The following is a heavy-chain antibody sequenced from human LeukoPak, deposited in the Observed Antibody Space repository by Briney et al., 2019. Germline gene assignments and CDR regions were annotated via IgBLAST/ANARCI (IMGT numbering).Heavy chain of an antibody. D-gene: IGHD3-10*01. V-gene: IGHV3-30*03. CDR2: ISNDGSNK. CDR3: ARVYYYGSGSYYPLHM. Sequence: PGGSLRLSCAASGFTFTSYWMHWVRQAPGKGLEWVALISNDGSNKLYVDSVEGRFTVSRDNSKSTLYLQMNSLRAEDTAVYYCARVYYYGSGSYYPLHMWGRGTTVAVSS. J-gene: IGHJ3*02. CDR1: GFTFTSYW.